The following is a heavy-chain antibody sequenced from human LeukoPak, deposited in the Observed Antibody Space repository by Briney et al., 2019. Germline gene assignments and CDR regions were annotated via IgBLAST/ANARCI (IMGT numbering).Heavy chain of an antibody. J-gene: IGHJ6*03. D-gene: IGHD3-10*01. Sequence: GASLKVSCKASGGTFSSYAISWVRQAPGQGLEWMGGIIPIFGTANYAKKFQGRVTITTDESTSTAYMELSSLRSEDTAVYYCARGLGEESNPSYYYYMDVWGKGTTVTVSS. CDR2: IIPIFGTA. CDR1: GGTFSSYA. CDR3: ARGLGEESNPSYYYYMDV. V-gene: IGHV1-69*05.